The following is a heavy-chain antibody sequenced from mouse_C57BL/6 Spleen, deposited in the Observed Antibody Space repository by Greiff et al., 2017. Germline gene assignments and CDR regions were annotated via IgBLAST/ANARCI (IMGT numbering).Heavy chain of an antibody. D-gene: IGHD2-3*01. J-gene: IGHJ4*01. V-gene: IGHV1-80*01. CDR2: IYPGDGDT. CDR1: GYAFSSYW. Sequence: VQLQQSGAELVKPGASVKISCKASGYAFSSYWMNWVKQRPGKGLEWIGQIYPGDGDTNYNGKLKGKATLTADKSSSTAYMQLSSLTSEDSAVYFCARRWLLQDYAMDYWGQGTSVTVSS. CDR3: ARRWLLQDYAMDY.